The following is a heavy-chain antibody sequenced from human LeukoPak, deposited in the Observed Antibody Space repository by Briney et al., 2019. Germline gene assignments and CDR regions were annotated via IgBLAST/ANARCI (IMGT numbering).Heavy chain of an antibody. J-gene: IGHJ4*02. V-gene: IGHV3-23*01. Sequence: GGSLRLSCAASGFPFSSYGMSWVRQAPGKGLEWVSAISPSGDSTYCADSVKGRFTISRDNSMNTLYLQMRSLRAEDTAVYYCVNDGRWYWNYWGQGTLVTVSP. CDR3: VNDGRWYWNY. CDR2: ISPSGDST. D-gene: IGHD6-13*01. CDR1: GFPFSSYG.